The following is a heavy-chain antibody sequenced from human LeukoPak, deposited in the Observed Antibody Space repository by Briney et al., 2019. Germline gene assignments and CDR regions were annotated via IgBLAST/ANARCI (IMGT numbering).Heavy chain of an antibody. V-gene: IGHV4-59*01. CDR1: GAYINSYY. CDR2: IYDSGST. CDR3: ARDLGRDYGDYVFDP. D-gene: IGHD4-17*01. Sequence: TSETLSLTCSVSGAYINSYYWIWIRQSPGKGLEWIGYIYDSGSTNYNPSLKNRVTISVDTSKNQFSLKLSSVTAADTALYYCARDLGRDYGDYVFDPWGQGTLVIVSS. J-gene: IGHJ5*02.